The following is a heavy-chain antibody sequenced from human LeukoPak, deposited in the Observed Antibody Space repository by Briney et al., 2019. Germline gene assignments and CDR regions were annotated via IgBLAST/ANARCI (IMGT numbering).Heavy chain of an antibody. Sequence: ASVKVSCKASGGTFSSYAISWVRQAPGQGLEWMGWISAYNGNTNYAQKLQGRVTMTTDTSTSTAYMELSSLRSEDTAVYYCARDPGPGTTFYYYYYMDVWGKGTTVTVSS. CDR2: ISAYNGNT. CDR3: ARDPGPGTTFYYYYYMDV. J-gene: IGHJ6*03. D-gene: IGHD1-7*01. V-gene: IGHV1-18*01. CDR1: GGTFSSYA.